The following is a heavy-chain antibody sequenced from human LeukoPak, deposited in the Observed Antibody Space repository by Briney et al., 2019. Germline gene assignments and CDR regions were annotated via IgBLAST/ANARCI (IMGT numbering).Heavy chain of an antibody. Sequence: SETLSLICTVSGGSIIHYYWSWIRQPPGKGLEWIGNVYYDGSTNYNPSLKSRVTISLDTSKNQFSLELNSVTAADTAVYYCATGRYYYGSEYWGQGTLVTVSS. CDR2: VYYDGST. V-gene: IGHV4-59*01. CDR1: GGSIIHYY. CDR3: ATGRYYYGSEY. J-gene: IGHJ4*02. D-gene: IGHD3-10*01.